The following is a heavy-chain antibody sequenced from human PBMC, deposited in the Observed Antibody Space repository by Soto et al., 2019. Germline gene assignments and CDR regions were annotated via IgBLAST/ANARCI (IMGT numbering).Heavy chain of an antibody. J-gene: IGHJ6*02. CDR3: ARDWGAPGRGSALGYYYHFGMDV. CDR1: GFTFSTYW. Sequence: EVQLVESGGGLVQPGGSLRLSCAASGFTFSTYWMNWVRQAPGKGLQWVANIKEDGSEEYYVDSVKGRFTISRDNAKISLYLDMNSLRGEDTAVYYCARDWGAPGRGSALGYYYHFGMDVWGQGTTVTVPS. D-gene: IGHD3-16*01. CDR2: IKEDGSEE. V-gene: IGHV3-7*05.